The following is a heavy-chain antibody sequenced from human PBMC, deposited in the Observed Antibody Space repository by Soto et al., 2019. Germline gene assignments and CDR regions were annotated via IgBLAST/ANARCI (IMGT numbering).Heavy chain of an antibody. J-gene: IGHJ4*02. CDR3: ANDLGYCSGGSCYSFYH. Sequence: QVQLVQSGAEVQKPGSSVKVSCKASGGTFSSYTISWVRQAPGQGLEWMGRIIPILGIANYAQKFQGRVTITADKSTSTAYMELSSLRSEDTAVYYCANDLGYCSGGSCYSFYHWGQGTLVTVSS. V-gene: IGHV1-69*02. D-gene: IGHD2-15*01. CDR1: GGTFSSYT. CDR2: IIPILGIA.